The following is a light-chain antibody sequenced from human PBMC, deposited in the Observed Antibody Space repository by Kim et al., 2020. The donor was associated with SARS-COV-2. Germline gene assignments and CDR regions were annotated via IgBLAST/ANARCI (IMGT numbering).Light chain of an antibody. V-gene: IGLV1-47*01. Sequence: ELTQPPSASGTPGQRVTISCSGSRSNIGSNYVFWYQHLPGTAPKLLIYRNNQRPSGVPDRFSGSKSGTSASLAISGLRSEDEADYYCAAWDDSLRGPVFGGGTQLTVL. CDR3: AAWDDSLRGPV. J-gene: IGLJ3*02. CDR1: RSNIGSNY. CDR2: RNN.